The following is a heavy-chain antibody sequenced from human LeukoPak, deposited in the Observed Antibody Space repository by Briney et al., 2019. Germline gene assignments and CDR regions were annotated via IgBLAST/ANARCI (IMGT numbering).Heavy chain of an antibody. Sequence: GGSLRLSCAASGFTVSSNYMNWVRQAPGKGLEWVSVIYSGGTAYYADSVKGRFTISRDNAKNSLYLQMNSLRAEDTAVYYCAREDGYSSSWYSDYWGQGTLVTVSS. CDR2: IYSGGTA. J-gene: IGHJ4*02. D-gene: IGHD6-13*01. CDR3: AREDGYSSSWYSDY. CDR1: GFTVSSNY. V-gene: IGHV3-53*01.